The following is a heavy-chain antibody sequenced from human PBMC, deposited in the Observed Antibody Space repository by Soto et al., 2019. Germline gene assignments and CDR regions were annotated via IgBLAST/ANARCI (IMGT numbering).Heavy chain of an antibody. J-gene: IGHJ6*03. CDR3: ARGRTFSYYYMDV. CDR1: GFTFSAYY. Sequence: GGSLRLSCAASGFTFSAYYMTWIRQAPGKGLEWLSYIDSVKGRFTISRDDAKSSLYLQMNSLRADDTAVYYCARGRTFSYYYMDVWGKGTTVTVSS. CDR2: I. V-gene: IGHV3-11*01.